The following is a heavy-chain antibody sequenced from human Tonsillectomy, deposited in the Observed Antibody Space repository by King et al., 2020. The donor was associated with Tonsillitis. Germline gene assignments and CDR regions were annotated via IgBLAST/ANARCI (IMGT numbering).Heavy chain of an antibody. CDR3: GREWLVKMTAHGGGVDY. V-gene: IGHV3-21*01. D-gene: IGHD6-19*01. J-gene: IGHJ4*02. CDR1: GFTFSNYN. CDR2: ISSSSSYI. Sequence: VQLVESGGGLVKPGGSLRLSCAASGFTFSNYNMNWVRQAPGKGLEWVSSISSSSSYIYYADSLKGRFTISRDNAKNSLYLQMNSLRAEDTAVYYCGREWLVKMTAHGGGVDYWGQGTLVTVSS.